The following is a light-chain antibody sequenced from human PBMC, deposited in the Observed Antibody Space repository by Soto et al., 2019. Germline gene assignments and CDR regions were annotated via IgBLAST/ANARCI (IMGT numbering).Light chain of an antibody. J-gene: IGLJ1*01. Sequence: QSVLTQPASVSGSPGQSITISCTGTSSDVGGYNYVCWSQQHPGKAPQLMIYEVSNRPSGVSNRFSGSKSGDTASLTISGLQAEDEADYYCSSYTSSSTYVFGTGTKVTVL. CDR3: SSYTSSSTYV. CDR2: EVS. V-gene: IGLV2-14*01. CDR1: SSDVGGYNY.